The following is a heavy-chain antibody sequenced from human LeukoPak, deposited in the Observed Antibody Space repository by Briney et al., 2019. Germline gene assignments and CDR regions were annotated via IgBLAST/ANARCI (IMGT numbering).Heavy chain of an antibody. V-gene: IGHV1-18*01. J-gene: IGHJ6*02. Sequence: SVKVSCKASGYTFTSYGISWVRQAPGQGLEWMGWISAYNGDTNYAQKLQGRVTLTTDTSTSTAYMELRSLRSDDTAVYYCAREPTHYDFWSGYSDSGMDVWGQGTTVTVSS. CDR2: ISAYNGDT. CDR1: GYTFTSYG. CDR3: AREPTHYDFWSGYSDSGMDV. D-gene: IGHD3-3*01.